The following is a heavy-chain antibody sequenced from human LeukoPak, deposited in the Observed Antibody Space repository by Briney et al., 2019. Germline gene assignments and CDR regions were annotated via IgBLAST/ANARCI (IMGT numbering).Heavy chain of an antibody. CDR2: ITRDGSYA. D-gene: IGHD5-24*01. CDR1: EFAFSNYW. V-gene: IGHV3-74*01. CDR3: ARDGDGYNFDF. Sequence: GGSLRLSCAASEFAFSNYWMHWVRQVPGKGLVWVSRITRDGSYANYADSVKGRFTFSRDNARNTLYLQMNSLRAEDTAVYYCARDGDGYNFDFWGQGALVTVSS. J-gene: IGHJ4*02.